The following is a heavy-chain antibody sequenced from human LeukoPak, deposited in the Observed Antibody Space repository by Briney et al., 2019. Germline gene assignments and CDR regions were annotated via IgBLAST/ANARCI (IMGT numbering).Heavy chain of an antibody. CDR2: IIPIFGTA. J-gene: IGHJ4*02. CDR3: ASSGSPNVGGY. V-gene: IGHV1-69*01. D-gene: IGHD1-26*01. Sequence: GAXXKVSCKASGGTFSSYAISWVRQAPGQGLEWMGGIIPIFGTANYAQKFHATVTITAAESTSTAYIELSSLRSEDTAVYYCASSGSPNVGGYWGQGTLVTVSS. CDR1: GGTFSSYA.